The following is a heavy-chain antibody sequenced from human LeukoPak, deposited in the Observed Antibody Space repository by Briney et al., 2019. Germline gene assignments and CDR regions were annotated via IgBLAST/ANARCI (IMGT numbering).Heavy chain of an antibody. CDR3: ARASMARPVDY. V-gene: IGHV4-61*02. D-gene: IGHD2/OR15-2a*01. Sequence: SQTLSLTCTVSGGSISSGSYYWRWIRQPAGKGLEWIGRIYTSGSTNYNPSLKSRVTISVDTSKNQFSLKLSSVTAADTAVYYCARASMARPVDYWGQGTLVTVSS. CDR1: GGSISSGSYY. CDR2: IYTSGST. J-gene: IGHJ4*02.